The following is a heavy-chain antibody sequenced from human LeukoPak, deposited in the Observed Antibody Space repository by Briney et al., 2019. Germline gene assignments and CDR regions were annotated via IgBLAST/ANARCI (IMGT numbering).Heavy chain of an antibody. J-gene: IGHJ4*02. CDR3: ARGRQWIPGILRISGFDY. V-gene: IGHV1-8*01. Sequence: ASVKVSCKASGYTFTSYDINWVRQATGQGLEWMGWMNPNSGNTGYAQKFQGRVTMTTDTSTSTAYMELRSLRSDDTAVYYCARGRQWIPGILRISGFDYWGQGTLVTVSS. D-gene: IGHD1-14*01. CDR1: GYTFTSYD. CDR2: MNPNSGNT.